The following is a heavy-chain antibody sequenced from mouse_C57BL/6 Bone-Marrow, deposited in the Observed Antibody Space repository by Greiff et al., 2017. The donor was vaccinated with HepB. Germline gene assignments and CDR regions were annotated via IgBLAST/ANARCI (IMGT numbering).Heavy chain of an antibody. D-gene: IGHD2-1*01. V-gene: IGHV1-82*01. CDR1: GYAFSSSW. CDR3: ARWSGNSAWFAY. J-gene: IGHJ3*01. CDR2: IYPGDGDT. Sequence: VHLVESGPELVKPGASVKISCKASGYAFSSSWMNWVKQRPGKGLEWIGRIYPGDGDTNYNGKFKGKATLTADKSSSTAYMQLSSLTSEDSAVYFCARWSGNSAWFAYWGQGTLVTVSA.